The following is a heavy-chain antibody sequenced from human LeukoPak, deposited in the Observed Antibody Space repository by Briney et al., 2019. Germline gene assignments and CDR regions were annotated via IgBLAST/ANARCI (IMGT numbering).Heavy chain of an antibody. Sequence: GGSLRLSCAASGFTFSSYSMNWVRQAPGKGLEWVSSISSSSSYIYYADSVKGRFTISRDNAKNSLYLQMNSLRAEDTAVYYCARERSSGWYFDYWGQGTLDTVSS. CDR3: ARERSSGWYFDY. CDR2: ISSSSSYI. CDR1: GFTFSSYS. V-gene: IGHV3-21*01. D-gene: IGHD6-19*01. J-gene: IGHJ4*02.